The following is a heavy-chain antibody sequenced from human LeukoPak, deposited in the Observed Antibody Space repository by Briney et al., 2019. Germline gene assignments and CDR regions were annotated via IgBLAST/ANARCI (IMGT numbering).Heavy chain of an antibody. V-gene: IGHV6-1*01. J-gene: IGHJ4*02. CDR3: ARGQGRVRGVLFDY. D-gene: IGHD3-10*01. Sequence: SQTLSLTCAISGDSVSSNSAAWNWIRQSPSRGLEWLGRTYYRSKWYNDYTVSVKSRITINPDTSKNQFSLQLNSVTPEDTAVYYCARGQGRVRGVLFDYWGQGTLVTVSS. CDR2: TYYRSKWYN. CDR1: GDSVSSNSAA.